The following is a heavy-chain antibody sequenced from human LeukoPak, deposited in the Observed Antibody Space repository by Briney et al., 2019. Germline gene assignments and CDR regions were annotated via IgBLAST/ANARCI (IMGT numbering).Heavy chain of an antibody. V-gene: IGHV3-21*04. J-gene: IGHJ4*02. CDR3: ATYRQVLLPFES. CDR2: IFPSGGEI. D-gene: IGHD2-8*02. CDR1: GFTFSRYS. Sequence: PGGSLRLSCAASGFTFSRYSMNWVRQPPGKGLEWVSSIFPSGGEIHYADSVKGRFTIFRDNSKSTLTLQMNSLRAEDTAIYYCATYRQVLLPFESWGQGTLVTVSS.